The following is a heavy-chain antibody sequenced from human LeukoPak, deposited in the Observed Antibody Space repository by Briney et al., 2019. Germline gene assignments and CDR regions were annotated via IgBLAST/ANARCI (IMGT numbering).Heavy chain of an antibody. CDR1: GYTFTSYG. Sequence: GASVKVSCKASGYTFTSYGISWVRPAPGQGLGWMGSISAYNGNTNYRKKLQGRVTMTTETSTSTASMELRSLRSDDTAVYYCARAPFYYYGSGSYSDYWGQGTLVTVSS. J-gene: IGHJ4*02. CDR3: ARAPFYYYGSGSYSDY. D-gene: IGHD3-10*01. V-gene: IGHV1-18*01. CDR2: ISAYNGNT.